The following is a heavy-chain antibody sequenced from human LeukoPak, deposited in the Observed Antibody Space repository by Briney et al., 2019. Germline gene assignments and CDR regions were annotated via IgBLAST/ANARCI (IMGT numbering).Heavy chain of an antibody. V-gene: IGHV1-18*01. CDR3: ARVRSGNYYWDY. CDR2: ISAYNGIT. J-gene: IGHJ4*02. CDR1: GYTFTSYA. Sequence: ASVKVSCKASGYTFTSYAFSWVRQAPGQGLEWMGWISAYNGITNYAQKLQGRVSMTTDTSTRTAYMELRSLRSDDTAVYYCARVRSGNYYWDYWGQGTLVTVSS. D-gene: IGHD1-26*01.